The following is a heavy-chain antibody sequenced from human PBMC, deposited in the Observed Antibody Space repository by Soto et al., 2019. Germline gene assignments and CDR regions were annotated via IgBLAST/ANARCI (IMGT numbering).Heavy chain of an antibody. CDR1: GGSINRIDYY. CDR3: ARDMAVAGVNWFDP. Sequence: PSETLSLTCTVSGGSINRIDYYWSWIRQPPGKGLEWIGYIYYSGSTNYNPSLKSRVTISVDTSKNQFSLKLSSVTAADTAVYYCARDMAVAGVNWFDPWGQGTLVTVSS. CDR2: IYYSGST. V-gene: IGHV4-61*08. D-gene: IGHD6-19*01. J-gene: IGHJ5*02.